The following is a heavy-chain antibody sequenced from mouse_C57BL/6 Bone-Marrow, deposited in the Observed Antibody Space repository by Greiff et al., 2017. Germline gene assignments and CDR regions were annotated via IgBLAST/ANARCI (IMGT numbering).Heavy chain of an antibody. Sequence: QVQLKESGAELAKPGASVKLSCKASGYTFTSYWMHWVKQRPGQGLEWIGYINPSSGYTKYNQKFKGKATLTADKSSSTAYMQLSSLAYEDSAVYYCARWPRRCDVWGKGTTLTVSS. J-gene: IGHJ2*01. CDR3: ARWPRRCDV. V-gene: IGHV1-7*01. CDR2: INPSSGYT. D-gene: IGHD1-1*01. CDR1: GYTFTSYW.